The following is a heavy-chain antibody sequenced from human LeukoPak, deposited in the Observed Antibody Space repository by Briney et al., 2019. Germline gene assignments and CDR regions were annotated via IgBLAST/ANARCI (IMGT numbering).Heavy chain of an antibody. CDR2: IYTSGST. J-gene: IGHJ6*02. Sequence: SETLSLTCTVSGGSISSYYWSWIRQPAGKGLEWIGRIYTSGSTNYNPSLKSRVTMSVDTSKNQFSLKLSSVTAADTAVYYCARELRSGIAAAGFYYYYGMDVWGQGTTATVS. CDR1: GGSISSYY. D-gene: IGHD6-13*01. V-gene: IGHV4-4*07. CDR3: ARELRSGIAAAGFYYYYGMDV.